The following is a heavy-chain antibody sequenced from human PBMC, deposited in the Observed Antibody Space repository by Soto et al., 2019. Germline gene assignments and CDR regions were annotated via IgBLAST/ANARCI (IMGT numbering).Heavy chain of an antibody. D-gene: IGHD2-8*01. V-gene: IGHV3-7*03. J-gene: IGHJ4*02. CDR1: GFTFSSYS. Sequence: EVQLVESGGDLVQPGGSLRLSCAASGFTFSSYSISWVRQAPGEGLQWVASIKPDGSDKYYMDSVKGRFAIFRDNAKNSLYLQMNSLRAEDTALYYCARLLSNSARDYWGQGALVTVSS. CDR3: ARLLSNSARDY. CDR2: IKPDGSDK.